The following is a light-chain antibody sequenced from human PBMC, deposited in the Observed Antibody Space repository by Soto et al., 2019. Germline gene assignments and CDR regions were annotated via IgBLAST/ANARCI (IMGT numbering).Light chain of an antibody. CDR3: SSYAGNNTLI. CDR2: EVS. CDR1: SSDVGAYRY. J-gene: IGLJ2*01. V-gene: IGLV2-8*01. Sequence: QSVLTQPPSASGSPGQSVTISCTGTSSDVGAYRYVSWYQQYPGKAPQLMIYEVSERPSGVPDRFSGSKSGNTASLTVSGLQAEDEADYYCSSYAGNNTLIFGGGTKVTVL.